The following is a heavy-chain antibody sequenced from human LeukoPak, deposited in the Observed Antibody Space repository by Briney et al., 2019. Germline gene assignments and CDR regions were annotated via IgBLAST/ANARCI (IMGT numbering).Heavy chain of an antibody. J-gene: IGHJ4*02. D-gene: IGHD3-3*01. Sequence: SETLSLTCTVSGGSISSSSYYWGWIRQPPGKGLEWIGSIYYSGSTYYNPSLKSRVTISVDTSKNQFSLKLSSVTAADTAVYYCARGQLTYYDFWSGYPTFDYWGQGTLVTVSS. CDR2: IYYSGST. CDR1: GGSISSSSYY. CDR3: ARGQLTYYDFWSGYPTFDY. V-gene: IGHV4-39*07.